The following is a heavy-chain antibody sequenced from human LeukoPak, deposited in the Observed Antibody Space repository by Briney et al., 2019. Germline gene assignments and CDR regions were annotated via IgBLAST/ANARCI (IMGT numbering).Heavy chain of an antibody. J-gene: IGHJ4*02. CDR2: ISGTGART. CDR3: ARSHSSDHPDLDY. V-gene: IGHV3-23*01. Sequence: GGSLRLTCTASGFTSSLYDLTWVRQAPGKGLEGVATISGTGARTYYADSAKGRFTISRDSSKNTVDLQMNSLRAEDTAVYYCARSHSSDHPDLDYWGQGTLVTVSS. D-gene: IGHD3-22*01. CDR1: GFTSSLYD.